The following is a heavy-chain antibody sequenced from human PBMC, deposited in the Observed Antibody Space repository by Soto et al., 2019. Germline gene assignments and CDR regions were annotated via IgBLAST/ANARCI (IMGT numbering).Heavy chain of an antibody. CDR2: IIPIFGTA. D-gene: IGHD2-15*01. J-gene: IGHJ6*02. Sequence: SVKVSCKASGGTFSSYAISWVRQAPGQGLEWMGGIIPIFGTANYAQKFQGRVTITADESTSTVYMELSSLRSEDTAVYYCASYVVGCSGGSCYRYYYYGMDVWGQGTTVTVSS. V-gene: IGHV1-69*13. CDR3: ASYVVGCSGGSCYRYYYYGMDV. CDR1: GGTFSSYA.